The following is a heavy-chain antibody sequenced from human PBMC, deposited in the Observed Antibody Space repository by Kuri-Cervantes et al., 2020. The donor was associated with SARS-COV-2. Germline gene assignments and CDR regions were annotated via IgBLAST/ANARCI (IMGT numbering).Heavy chain of an antibody. D-gene: IGHD6-6*01. CDR3: AMNIAARPADYYYYAMDV. CDR1: GYTFTNYG. Sequence: ASVKVSCKASGYTFTNYGISWVRQAPGQGLEWMGWISAYNDNINYAQKLQGRVTMTTDTSTSTAYMDLRSLRSDDTAVYYCAMNIAARPADYYYYAMDVWGQGTTVTVSS. CDR2: ISAYNDNI. J-gene: IGHJ6*02. V-gene: IGHV1-18*01.